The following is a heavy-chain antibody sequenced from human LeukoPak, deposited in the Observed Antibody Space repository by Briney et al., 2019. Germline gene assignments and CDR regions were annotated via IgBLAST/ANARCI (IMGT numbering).Heavy chain of an antibody. CDR1: GGSFSGYY. J-gene: IGHJ4*02. CDR2: TNHSGST. Sequence: SETLSLTCAVYGGSFSGYYWSWIRQPPEKGLECIGETNHSGSTNYNPSLKSRVTISVDTSKNQFSLKLSSVTAADTAVYYCARDTGTTYYGSGSYRLDYWGQGTLVTVSS. V-gene: IGHV4-34*01. D-gene: IGHD3-10*01. CDR3: ARDTGTTYYGSGSYRLDY.